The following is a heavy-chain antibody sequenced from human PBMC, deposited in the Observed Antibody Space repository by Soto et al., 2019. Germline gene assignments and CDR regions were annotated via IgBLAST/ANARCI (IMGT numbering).Heavy chain of an antibody. D-gene: IGHD1-26*01. Sequence: QITLKESGPALVKPTQTLTLTCTFSGFSLSSIGVAVGWIRQPPGKALEWFALLYWNDDRRYSPSLKSRLTITQDTSKNQVVLTMTNMDPADTATYYCAHSASVPCCYYFDSWGQGTLVTVSS. CDR3: AHSASVPCCYYFDS. J-gene: IGHJ4*02. V-gene: IGHV2-5*01. CDR2: LYWNDDR. CDR1: GFSLSSIGVA.